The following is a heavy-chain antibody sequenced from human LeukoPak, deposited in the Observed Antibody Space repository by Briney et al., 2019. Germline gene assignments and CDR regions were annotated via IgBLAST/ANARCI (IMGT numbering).Heavy chain of an antibody. J-gene: IGHJ4*02. V-gene: IGHV4-34*01. CDR1: GGSFSGYY. CDR2: INHSGST. D-gene: IGHD3-22*01. CDR3: ARVDYYDREGDY. Sequence: PSETLSLTCAVYGGSFSGYYWSWIRQPPGKGLEWIGEINHSGSTNHNPSLKSRVTISVDTSKNQFSLKLSSVTAADTAVYYCARVDYYDREGDYWGQGTLVTVSS.